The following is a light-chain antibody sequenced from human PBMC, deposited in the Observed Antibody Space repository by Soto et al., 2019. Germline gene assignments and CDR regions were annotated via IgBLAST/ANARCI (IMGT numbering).Light chain of an antibody. CDR2: DAS. V-gene: IGKV1-5*01. CDR3: QQYYNYPYT. J-gene: IGKJ2*01. CDR1: QSISSW. Sequence: DIQMTQSPSTLSASVGDRVTITCRAGQSISSWLAWYQQKPGKAPKLLIYDASTLESGVPSKFSGSGSGTEFTLTISSLQPDDFATYYCQQYYNYPYTFGQGTKLEIK.